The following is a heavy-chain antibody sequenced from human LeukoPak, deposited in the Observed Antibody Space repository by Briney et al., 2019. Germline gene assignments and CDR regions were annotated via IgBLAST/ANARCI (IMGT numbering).Heavy chain of an antibody. CDR2: IYTSGST. CDR3: AREVRVDLYCYYYGMDV. CDR1: GCSISSGSYY. Sequence: ASETLSLTCTVSGCSISSGSYYWSWLRQPAGKGLEWIVRIYTSGSTNYNPSLKSRITISVDTSKNQFSLKLSSVTAADTAVYYCAREVRVDLYCYYYGMDVWGQGTTVTVSS. J-gene: IGHJ6*02. D-gene: IGHD4-23*01. V-gene: IGHV4-61*02.